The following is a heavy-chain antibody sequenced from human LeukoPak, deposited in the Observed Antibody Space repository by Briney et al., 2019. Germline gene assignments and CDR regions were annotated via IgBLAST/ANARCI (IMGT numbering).Heavy chain of an antibody. D-gene: IGHD6-19*01. Sequence: SETLSLTCTVSGGSISSSSYYWGWIRQPPGKGLEWIGTIYYSGSTYYNPSLKSRFTISVDTSKNQFSLKLSSVTAADTAVYYCARLPRVAGTFGLDPWGQGTLVTVSS. J-gene: IGHJ5*02. CDR1: GGSISSSSYY. V-gene: IGHV4-39*01. CDR2: IYYSGST. CDR3: ARLPRVAGTFGLDP.